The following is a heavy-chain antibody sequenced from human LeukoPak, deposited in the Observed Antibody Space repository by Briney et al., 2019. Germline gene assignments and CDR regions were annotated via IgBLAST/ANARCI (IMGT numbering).Heavy chain of an antibody. CDR1: GFTVSGNY. Sequence: GGSLRLSCAASGFTVSGNYMSWVRQAPGKGLEWVSVIYSGGSTYYADSMKGRFTLSRDNSKNTLYLQMNSLRAEDTAVYYCARLSGSYYEADYWGQGTLVTVSS. D-gene: IGHD1-26*01. V-gene: IGHV3-53*01. CDR2: IYSGGST. CDR3: ARLSGSYYEADY. J-gene: IGHJ4*02.